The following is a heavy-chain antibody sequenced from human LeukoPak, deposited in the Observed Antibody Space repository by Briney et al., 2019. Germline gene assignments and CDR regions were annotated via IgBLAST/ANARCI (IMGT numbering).Heavy chain of an antibody. CDR1: GFTFISCA. V-gene: IGHV3-23*01. CDR2: ISGSGATT. Sequence: GGSLRLSCAASGFTFISCAMTWVRQAPGKGLEWVSSISGSGATTYYADSVKGRFTIPRDNSNNTVYLQMNSLRAEDTAVYYCEKDQSRVGASDPFDYWGQGMQVGVSS. J-gene: IGHJ4*02. D-gene: IGHD1-26*01. CDR3: EKDQSRVGASDPFDY.